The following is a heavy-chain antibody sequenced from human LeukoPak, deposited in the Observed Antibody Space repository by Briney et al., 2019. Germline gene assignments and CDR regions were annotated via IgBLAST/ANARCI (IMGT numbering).Heavy chain of an antibody. CDR1: GGTFSSYA. J-gene: IGHJ6*02. V-gene: IGHV1-69*04. Sequence: SVKVSCKASGGTFSSYAISWVRQAPGQGLEWMGRIIPILGIANYAQKFQGRVTITADKSTSTAYMELSSLRSEDTAVYYCERGVATTKTYYYYGMDVWGQGTTVTVSS. CDR2: IIPILGIA. CDR3: ERGVATTKTYYYYGMDV. D-gene: IGHD5-12*01.